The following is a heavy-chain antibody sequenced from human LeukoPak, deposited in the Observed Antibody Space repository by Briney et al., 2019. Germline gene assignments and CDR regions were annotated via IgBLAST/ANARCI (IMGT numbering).Heavy chain of an antibody. CDR2: IIGSGGDT. V-gene: IGHV3-23*01. J-gene: IGHJ3*02. D-gene: IGHD6-13*01. CDR3: AKGLVAAADGAFDI. Sequence: GGSLRLSCAASGFTFSSHTMSWVRQAPGKGLEWVSGIIGSGGDTYYADSVKGRFAISRDNSMYTLYLQMNSLRADDTAVYYCAKGLVAAADGAFDIWGRGTMVTVSS. CDR1: GFTFSSHT.